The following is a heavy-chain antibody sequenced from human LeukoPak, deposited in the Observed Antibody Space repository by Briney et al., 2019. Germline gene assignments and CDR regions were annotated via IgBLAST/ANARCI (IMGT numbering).Heavy chain of an antibody. CDR1: GFTVSSNY. CDR2: IYSGGST. J-gene: IGHJ4*02. Sequence: GGSLRLSCAASGFTVSSNYMSWVRQAQGKGLEWVSVIYSGGSTYYADSVKGRFTISRDNSKNTLYLQMISLRAEDTAVYYCAILTSGGVYVSWGQGTLVTVSS. CDR3: AILTSGGVYVS. D-gene: IGHD3-16*01. V-gene: IGHV3-53*01.